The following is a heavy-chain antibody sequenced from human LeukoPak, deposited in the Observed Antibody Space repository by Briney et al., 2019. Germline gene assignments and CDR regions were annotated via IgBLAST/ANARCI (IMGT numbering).Heavy chain of an antibody. D-gene: IGHD4-23*01. CDR2: ISDAGTTT. Sequence: PGGSLRLSCAASGFTFSSYGMHWVRQAPGMGLEWVAVISDAGTTTYYADSVKGRFTISRDNSKNTLYLEMNSLRAEATAVYYCAKEGAAGGKMQFCFDYWGQGTLVTVSS. CDR1: GFTFSSYG. V-gene: IGHV3-30*18. J-gene: IGHJ4*02. CDR3: AKEGAAGGKMQFCFDY.